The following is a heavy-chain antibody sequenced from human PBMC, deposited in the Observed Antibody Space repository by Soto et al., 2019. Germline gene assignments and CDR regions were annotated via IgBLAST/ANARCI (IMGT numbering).Heavy chain of an antibody. CDR1: GGSFTSNNW. CDR2: IYRTGST. Sequence: SETLSVTCAVSGGSFTSNNWWTWVRQPPGQGLEWIGEIYRTGSTNYNPSLKSRVTISLDKSENQFSLKVTSLTAADTAVYYCASRDPGTSVDYWGQGTLVTVSS. V-gene: IGHV4-4*02. D-gene: IGHD1-7*01. CDR3: ASRDPGTSVDY. J-gene: IGHJ4*02.